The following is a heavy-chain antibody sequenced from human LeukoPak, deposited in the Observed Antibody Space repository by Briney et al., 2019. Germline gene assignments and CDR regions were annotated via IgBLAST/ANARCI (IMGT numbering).Heavy chain of an antibody. J-gene: IGHJ4*02. V-gene: IGHV4-31*03. CDR2: MHYSGRT. CDR3: ARRRTGDYFDY. D-gene: IGHD3/OR15-3a*01. CDR1: GGSIGGGGFF. Sequence: SETLSLTCTVSGGSIGGGGFFWSWIRQNPGQGLEWLGCMHYSGRTYYNPSLKSRVIISADTSKNQFSLKLTFVTAADTAVYYCARRRTGDYFDYWGQGTLVTVSS.